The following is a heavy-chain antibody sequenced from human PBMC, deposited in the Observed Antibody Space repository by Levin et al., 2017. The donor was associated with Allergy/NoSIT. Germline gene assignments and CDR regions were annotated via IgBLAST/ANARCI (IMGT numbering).Heavy chain of an antibody. Sequence: GESLKISCAASGFTVSSNYMSWVRQAPGKGLEWVSVIYSGGSTYYADSVKGRFTISRDNSKNTLYLQMNSLRAEDTAVYYCAGGVSALYYGSGSYYFPWRFDYWGQGTLVTVSS. V-gene: IGHV3-53*01. J-gene: IGHJ4*02. CDR3: AGGVSALYYGSGSYYFPWRFDY. D-gene: IGHD3-10*01. CDR2: IYSGGST. CDR1: GFTVSSNY.